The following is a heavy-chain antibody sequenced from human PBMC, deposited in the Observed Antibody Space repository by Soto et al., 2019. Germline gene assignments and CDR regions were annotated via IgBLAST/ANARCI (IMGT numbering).Heavy chain of an antibody. V-gene: IGHV4-30-2*01. CDR3: AREGVDIAYGMDV. J-gene: IGHJ6*02. CDR1: GGSSSSGGYS. D-gene: IGHD2-2*03. CDR2: IYHSGST. Sequence: LSLTCAVSGGSSSSGGYSWSWIRQPPGKGLEWIGYIYHSGSTYYNPSLKSRVTISVDRSKNQFSLKLSSVTAADTAVYYCAREGVDIAYGMDVWGQGTTVTVSS.